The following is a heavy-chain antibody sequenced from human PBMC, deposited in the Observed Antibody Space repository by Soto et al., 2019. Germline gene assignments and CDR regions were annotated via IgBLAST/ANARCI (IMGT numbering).Heavy chain of an antibody. CDR2: IYYSGST. J-gene: IGHJ6*02. V-gene: IGHV4-30-4*01. D-gene: IGHD3-10*01. Sequence: PSETLSLTCTVSGGSISSGDYYWSWIRQPPGKGLEWIGYIYYSGSTYYNPSLKSRVTISVDTSKNQFSLKLSSVTAADTAVYYCARDRVGHYYYYYGMDVWGQGTTVTVSS. CDR1: GGSISSGDYY. CDR3: ARDRVGHYYYYYGMDV.